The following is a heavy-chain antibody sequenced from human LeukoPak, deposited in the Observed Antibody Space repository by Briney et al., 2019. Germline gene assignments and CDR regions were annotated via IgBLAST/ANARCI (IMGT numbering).Heavy chain of an antibody. D-gene: IGHD6-6*01. Sequence: PSETLSLTCAVSGGSISSSNWWSWVRQPPGKGLEWIGEIYHSGSTNYNPSLKSRVTISVDKSKNQFSLKLSSVTAADTAVYYCARDRSIAGGYMDVWGKGTTVTISS. CDR3: ARDRSIAGGYMDV. V-gene: IGHV4-4*02. CDR1: GGSISSSNW. CDR2: IYHSGST. J-gene: IGHJ6*03.